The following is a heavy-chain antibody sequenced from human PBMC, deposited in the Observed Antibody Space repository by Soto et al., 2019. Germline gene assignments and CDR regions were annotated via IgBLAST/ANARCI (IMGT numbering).Heavy chain of an antibody. V-gene: IGHV1-69*01. D-gene: IGHD2-21*02. J-gene: IGHJ4*02. CDR2: IIPIFGTT. Sequence: QVQLVQSGAEVKKPGSSVKVSCKASGGTFSSYAISWVRQAPGQGLEWMGGIIPIFGTTNYAQKCQGRVTIIADESTSTAYMELSSLRSEDTAVYYCAREVNCGGDFYLYYFDYWGQGTLVTVSS. CDR1: GGTFSSYA. CDR3: AREVNCGGDFYLYYFDY.